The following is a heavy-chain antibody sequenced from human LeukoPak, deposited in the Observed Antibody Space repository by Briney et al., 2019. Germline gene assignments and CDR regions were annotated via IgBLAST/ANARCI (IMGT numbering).Heavy chain of an antibody. V-gene: IGHV3-23*01. Sequence: GGSLRLSCAASGFTFSSYWMHWVRQAPGKGLEWVSAISGSGGSTYYADSVKGRFTISRDNSKNTLYLQMNSLRAEDTAVYYCAKDYCTNGVCVGYFDLWGRGTLVTVSS. D-gene: IGHD2-8*01. CDR3: AKDYCTNGVCVGYFDL. J-gene: IGHJ2*01. CDR1: GFTFSSYW. CDR2: ISGSGGST.